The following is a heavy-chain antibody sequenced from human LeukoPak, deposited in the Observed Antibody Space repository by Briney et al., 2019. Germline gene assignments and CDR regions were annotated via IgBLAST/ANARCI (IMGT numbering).Heavy chain of an antibody. Sequence: ASVKVSCKASGYTFTGYYMHWVRQAPGQGLEWMGWINPNSGVTNYAQKFQGRVTMTRDTSISTAYMELSRLRSDDTAVYYCARDVCSGGSCYSGTFDYWGQGTLVTVSS. D-gene: IGHD2-15*01. J-gene: IGHJ4*02. CDR1: GYTFTGYY. CDR2: INPNSGVT. V-gene: IGHV1-2*02. CDR3: ARDVCSGGSCYSGTFDY.